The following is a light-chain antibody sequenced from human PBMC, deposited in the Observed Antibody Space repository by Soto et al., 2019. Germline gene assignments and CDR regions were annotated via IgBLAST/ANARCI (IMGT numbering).Light chain of an antibody. J-gene: IGKJ5*01. Sequence: DIVMTQSPLSLPVTPGEPSSISCISSQILLHLNGYNSLDWYLQKPGQSPQLLIYLGSNRASGVPDRFSGSGSGTDFTLTISSLEPEDSAVYYCQQRNVWPPVTFGQGTRLEI. CDR1: QILLHLNGYNS. V-gene: IGKV2-28*01. CDR2: LGS. CDR3: QQRNVWPPVT.